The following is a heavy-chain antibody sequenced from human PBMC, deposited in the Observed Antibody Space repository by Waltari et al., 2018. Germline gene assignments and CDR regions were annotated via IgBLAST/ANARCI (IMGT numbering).Heavy chain of an antibody. Sequence: QVQLQQWGAGLLKPSETLSLTCAVYGGSFSGYYWSWIRQPPGKGLEWIGEINHSGGTTCDPALKSRVTRSVDPSKNRCSLKLGSVTAADTAVYYCAGGHMVRGKLNWFDPWGQGTLVTVSS. CDR1: GGSFSGYY. CDR3: AGGHMVRGKLNWFDP. J-gene: IGHJ5*02. CDR2: INHSGGT. V-gene: IGHV4-34*01. D-gene: IGHD3-10*01.